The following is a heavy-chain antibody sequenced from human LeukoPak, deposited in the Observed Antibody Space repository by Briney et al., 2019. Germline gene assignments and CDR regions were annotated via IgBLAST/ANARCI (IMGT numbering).Heavy chain of an antibody. CDR3: AKEASAMGDY. CDR2: ISYDGSNK. CDR1: GFTFSSYA. J-gene: IGHJ4*02. V-gene: IGHV3-30-3*01. Sequence: GRSLRLSCAASGFTFSSYAMHWVRQAPGKGLEWVAVISYDGSNKYYADSVKGRFTISRDNSKNTLYLQMNSLRAEDTALYYCAKEASAMGDYWGQGTLVTVSS. D-gene: IGHD5-18*01.